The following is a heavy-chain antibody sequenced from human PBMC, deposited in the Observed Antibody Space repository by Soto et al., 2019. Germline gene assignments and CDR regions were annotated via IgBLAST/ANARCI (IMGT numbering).Heavy chain of an antibody. D-gene: IGHD2-15*01. V-gene: IGHV3-23*01. CDR3: AKVKDIVVVVAATIGWFDP. J-gene: IGHJ5*02. Sequence: EVQLLESGGGLVQPGGSLRLSCAASGFTFSSYAMSWVRQAPGKGLEWVSAISGSGGSTYYADSVKGRFTISRDNSKNTLYLQMNSLRAEDTAVYYCAKVKDIVVVVAATIGWFDPWGQGTLVTVSS. CDR2: ISGSGGST. CDR1: GFTFSSYA.